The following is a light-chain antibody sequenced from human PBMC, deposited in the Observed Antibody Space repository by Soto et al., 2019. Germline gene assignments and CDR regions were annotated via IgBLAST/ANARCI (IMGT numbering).Light chain of an antibody. J-gene: IGKJ2*01. CDR3: QQSYSTPPS. V-gene: IGKV1-39*01. Sequence: DIQMTQSTSSLSASVGDRVTITCRASQSISSYLNWYQQKPGKAPQLLIYAASSLQSGVPSRFSVSGSGTDFTLTISSLQPEDFATYYCQQSYSTPPSCGPGTKLEIK. CDR1: QSISSY. CDR2: AAS.